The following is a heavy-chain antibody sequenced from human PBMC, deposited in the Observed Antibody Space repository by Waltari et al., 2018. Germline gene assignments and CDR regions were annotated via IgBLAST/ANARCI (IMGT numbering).Heavy chain of an antibody. CDR3: ARRWERSGYPAYFDF. CDR1: GYTFSRHT. V-gene: IGHV1-18*04. J-gene: IGHJ4*02. CDR2: NSPYGDT. Sequence: QVEFVHSGAEQKKPGASVRVSCMASGYTFSRHTHTWVRQAPGQGLGWLGWNSPYGDTNYAQSLQGRVTMSTDTSTSTAYMELRSLRSDDTAIYYCARRWERSGYPAYFDFWGQGTLVTVSS. D-gene: IGHD3-22*01.